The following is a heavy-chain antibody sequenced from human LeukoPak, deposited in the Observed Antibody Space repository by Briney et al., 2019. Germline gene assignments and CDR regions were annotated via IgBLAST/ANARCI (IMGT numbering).Heavy chain of an antibody. CDR3: A. V-gene: IGHV4-39*07. Sequence: SETLSLTCTVSGGSISSSSYYWGWIRQPPGKGLEWIGYIYYSGSTYYNPSLKSRVTISVDTSKNQFFLNRISVTAADTAYYMEASGKRAPVTGSS. J-gene: IGHJ6*03. CDR1: GGSISSSSYY. CDR2: IYYSGST.